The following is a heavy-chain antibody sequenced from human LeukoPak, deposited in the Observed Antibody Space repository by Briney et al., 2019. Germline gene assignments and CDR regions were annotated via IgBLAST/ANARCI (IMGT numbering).Heavy chain of an antibody. CDR3: ARGNLLWLQAFDI. CDR2: MNPNSGNT. CDR1: GYTFTSYD. Sequence: GASVKVSCKASGYTFTSYDINWVRQATGQGLEWMGWMNPNSGNTGYAQKFQGRVTMTRNTSISTAYMELSSLRSEDTAVYCCARGNLLWLQAFDIWGQGTMVTVSS. J-gene: IGHJ3*02. D-gene: IGHD3-10*01. V-gene: IGHV1-8*01.